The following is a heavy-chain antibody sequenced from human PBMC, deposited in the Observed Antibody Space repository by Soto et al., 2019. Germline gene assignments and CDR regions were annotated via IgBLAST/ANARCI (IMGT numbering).Heavy chain of an antibody. CDR1: GYTFTSYG. D-gene: IGHD2-2*01. CDR2: ISAYNGNT. Sequence: ASVKVSCKASGYTFTSYGISWVRQAPGQGLEWMGWISAYNGNTNYAQKLQGRVTMTTDTSTSTAYMELRSLRSDDTAVYYCARVDCSSTICYLSYYYYYMDVWGKGTTVTVSS. CDR3: ARVDCSSTICYLSYYYYYMDV. V-gene: IGHV1-18*01. J-gene: IGHJ6*03.